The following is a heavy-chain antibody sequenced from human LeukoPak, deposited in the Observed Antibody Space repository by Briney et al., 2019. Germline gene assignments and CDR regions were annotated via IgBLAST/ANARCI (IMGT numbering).Heavy chain of an antibody. CDR2: FSWDGINT. Sequence: GGSLRLSCAASGFTFAGYTMHWVRQAPGKGLEWVSLFSWDGINTYYADSVEGRFTISRDNSKNSLYLQMNSLRTDDTALYYCAKDNFGTIDYWGQGTLVTVSS. CDR3: AKDNFGTIDY. V-gene: IGHV3-43*01. D-gene: IGHD3/OR15-3a*01. CDR1: GFTFAGYT. J-gene: IGHJ4*02.